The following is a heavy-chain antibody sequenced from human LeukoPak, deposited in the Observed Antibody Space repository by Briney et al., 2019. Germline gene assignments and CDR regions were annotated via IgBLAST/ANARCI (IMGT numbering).Heavy chain of an antibody. Sequence: SETLSLTCTVSGGSISSYYWSWIRQPPGKGLEWIGYIYYSGSTNYNPSLKSRVTISVDTSKNQFSLKLSSVTAADTAVYYCARGVAVVVVPAANFDYYYYYMDVWGKGTTVTVSS. CDR1: GGSISSYY. CDR3: ARGVAVVVVPAANFDYYYYYMDV. V-gene: IGHV4-59*01. J-gene: IGHJ6*03. D-gene: IGHD2-2*01. CDR2: IYYSGST.